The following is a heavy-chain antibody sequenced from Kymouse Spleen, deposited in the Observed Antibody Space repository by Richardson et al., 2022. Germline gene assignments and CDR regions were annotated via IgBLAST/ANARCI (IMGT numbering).Heavy chain of an antibody. V-gene: IGHV3-21*03. CDR1: GFTFSSYS. CDR2: ISSSSSYI. J-gene: IGHJ6*02. Sequence: EVQLVESGGGLVKPGGSLRLSCAASGFTFSSYSMNWVRQAPGKGLEWVSSISSSSSYIYYADSVKGRFTISRDNAKNSLYLQMNSLRAEDTAVYYCAREDDYVWGSYRYAYYYYGMDVWGQGTTVTVSS. CDR3: AREDDYVWGSYRYAYYYYGMDV. D-gene: IGHD3-16*02.